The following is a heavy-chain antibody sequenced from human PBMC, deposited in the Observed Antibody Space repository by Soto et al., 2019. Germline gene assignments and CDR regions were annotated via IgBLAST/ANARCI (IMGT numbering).Heavy chain of an antibody. V-gene: IGHV4-31*03. CDR1: GGSISSGGYY. CDR3: ARDKVSYWFDP. CDR2: IYYSGST. J-gene: IGHJ5*02. D-gene: IGHD2-8*01. Sequence: ASETLSLTCTVSGGSISSGGYYWSWIRQHPGKGLEWIGYIYYSGSTYYNPSLKSRVTISVDTSKNQFSLKLSSVTAADTAVYYCARDKVSYWFDPWGQGTLVTVSS.